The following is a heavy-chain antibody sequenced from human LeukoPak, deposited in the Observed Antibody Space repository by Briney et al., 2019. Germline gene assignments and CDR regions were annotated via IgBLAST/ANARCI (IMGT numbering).Heavy chain of an antibody. Sequence: GGSLRLSCAASGFTFDDYTMHWVRQAPGKGLEWVSLISWDGGSTYYADSVKGRFTISRDNSKNSLYLQMNSLRTEDTALYYCAKDAKRISRSFDYWGQGTLVTVSS. CDR3: AKDAKRISRSFDY. CDR2: ISWDGGST. V-gene: IGHV3-43*01. D-gene: IGHD2/OR15-2a*01. J-gene: IGHJ4*02. CDR1: GFTFDDYT.